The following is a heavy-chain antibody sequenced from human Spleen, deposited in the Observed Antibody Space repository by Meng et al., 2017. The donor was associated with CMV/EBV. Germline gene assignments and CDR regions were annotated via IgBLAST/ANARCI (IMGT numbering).Heavy chain of an antibody. CDR3: AREGRPEVRADFDW. Sequence: GGSLRLSCAASGFHVDKYNRHWVRQAPGKGPEWISYITSGSSITYYADPVKGRFTISRDNARNSLFLQMNILRAEDTAVYYCAREGRPEVRADFDWWGQGSLVTVSS. CDR2: ITSGSSIT. V-gene: IGHV3-48*04. D-gene: IGHD4-23*01. J-gene: IGHJ4*02. CDR1: GFHVDKYN.